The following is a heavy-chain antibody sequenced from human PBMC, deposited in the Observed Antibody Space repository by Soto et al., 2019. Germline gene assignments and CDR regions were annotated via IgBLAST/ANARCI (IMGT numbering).Heavy chain of an antibody. CDR1: GYTFTNYW. J-gene: IGHJ6*02. Sequence: PGESLKISCNGFGYTFTNYWIGCLRQMPGKGPEWMGIIYPGDSDTKYNPSFQGQVTISADKSITTTYLQWSSLKASDTAIYYCAASIFYYGMDVWGQGTTVTVSS. CDR3: AASIFYYGMDV. CDR2: IYPGDSDT. V-gene: IGHV5-51*01.